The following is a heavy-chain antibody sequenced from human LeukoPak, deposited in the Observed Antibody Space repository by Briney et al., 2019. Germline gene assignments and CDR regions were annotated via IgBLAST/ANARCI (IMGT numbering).Heavy chain of an antibody. CDR1: GGTFSSYA. CDR3: ATSFAGYSPDAFDI. D-gene: IGHD6-13*01. V-gene: IGHV1-69*06. Sequence: GASVKVSCKASGGTFSSYAISWVRQAPGQGLEWMGGIIPIFGTANYAQKFQGRVTITADKSTSTAYMGLSSLRSEDTAVYYCATSFAGYSPDAFDIWGQGTMVTVSS. J-gene: IGHJ3*02. CDR2: IIPIFGTA.